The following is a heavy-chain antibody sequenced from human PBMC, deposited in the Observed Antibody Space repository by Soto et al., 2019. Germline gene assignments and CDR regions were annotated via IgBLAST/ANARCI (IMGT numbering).Heavy chain of an antibody. CDR1: GFTFSSYA. CDR2: ISGSGGST. J-gene: IGHJ4*02. Sequence: SLRLSCAASGFTFSSYAMSWVRQAPGKGLEWVSAISGSGGSTYYVDSVKGRFTISRDNSKNTLYLQMNSLRAEDTAVYYCAKDDYGDLGGGNYWGQGTLVTVSS. V-gene: IGHV3-23*01. CDR3: AKDDYGDLGGGNY. D-gene: IGHD4-17*01.